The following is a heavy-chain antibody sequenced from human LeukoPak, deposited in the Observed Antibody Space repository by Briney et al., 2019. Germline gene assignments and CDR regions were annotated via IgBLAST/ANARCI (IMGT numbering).Heavy chain of an antibody. CDR1: GGXISSYY. D-gene: IGHD3-3*01. J-gene: IGHJ4*02. CDR2: IYYSGST. Sequence: SETLSLTCTVSGGXISSYYWSWIRQPPGKGLKWIGYIYYSGSTNYNPSLKSRVTISVDTSKNQFSLKLSSVTAADTAVYYCARDRGDFWSGPDSDYFDYWGQGTLVTVSS. V-gene: IGHV4-59*01. CDR3: ARDRGDFWSGPDSDYFDY.